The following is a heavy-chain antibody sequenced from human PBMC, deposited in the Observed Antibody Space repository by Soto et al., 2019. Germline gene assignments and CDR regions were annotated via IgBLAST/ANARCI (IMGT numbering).Heavy chain of an antibody. J-gene: IGHJ4*02. V-gene: IGHV2-5*02. CDR3: AQCQDWELRFDS. Sequence: QITLKESGPTLVKPTQTLTLTCTFSGFSLSTSGVCVGWIRQPPGKALEWLALVYWGDDKRYSPSLKTRLTITNHTSKNQVFLTMTNIDPGDTATYDCAQCQDWELRFDSWGQGPLVTVSS. CDR2: VYWGDDK. CDR1: GFSLSTSGVC. D-gene: IGHD3-10*01.